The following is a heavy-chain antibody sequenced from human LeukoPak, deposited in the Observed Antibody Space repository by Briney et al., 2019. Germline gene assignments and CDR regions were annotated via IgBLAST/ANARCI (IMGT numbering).Heavy chain of an antibody. V-gene: IGHV3-11*04. Sequence: GGSLRLSRAASGFTFRDSYMTWIRQARGKGLEWVSHISHDCVATLYTDSVRGRFTISRDNANNSLYLQMDSLRVQDTAVYYCAKVSVGDCARSSCYDGYYHYFYMDVWGKGTTVTVSS. CDR2: ISHDCVAT. D-gene: IGHD2-2*01. CDR3: AKVSVGDCARSSCYDGYYHYFYMDV. CDR1: GFTFRDSY. J-gene: IGHJ6*03.